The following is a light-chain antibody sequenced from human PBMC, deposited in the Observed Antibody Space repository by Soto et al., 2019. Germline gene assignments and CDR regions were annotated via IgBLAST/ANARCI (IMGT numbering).Light chain of an antibody. Sequence: EIVLTQSPATLSLSPGERATLSCRASQSVTSSYLAWFQQKPGQAPRLLIYGASNRATGIPDRFSGRGSGTDFTLTISRLEPEDFAVYYCQQYGGLPRTFGQGNKVEIK. CDR3: QQYGGLPRT. CDR2: GAS. CDR1: QSVTSSY. V-gene: IGKV3-20*01. J-gene: IGKJ1*01.